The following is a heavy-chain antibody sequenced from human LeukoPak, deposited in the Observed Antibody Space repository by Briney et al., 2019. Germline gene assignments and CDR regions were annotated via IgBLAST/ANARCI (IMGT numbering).Heavy chain of an antibody. D-gene: IGHD6-19*01. CDR3: ARDYVSSGWYGFWMDAFDI. CDR1: GYTFTSYD. V-gene: IGHV1-8*01. CDR2: MNPNSGNT. J-gene: IGHJ3*02. Sequence: ASVKVSCKASGYTFTSYDINWVRQATGQGLEWVGWMNPNSGNTGYAQKFQGRVTMTRNTSISTAYMELSSLRSEDTAVYYCARDYVSSGWYGFWMDAFDIWGQGTMVTVSS.